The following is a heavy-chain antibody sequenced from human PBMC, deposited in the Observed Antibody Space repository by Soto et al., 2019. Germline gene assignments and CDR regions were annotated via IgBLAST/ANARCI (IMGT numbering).Heavy chain of an antibody. CDR3: ARDLGTRGAFDI. J-gene: IGHJ3*02. CDR2: ISSSSSYI. CDR1: GFTFSSYS. Sequence: PGGSLRLSCAASGFTFSSYSMNWVRQAPGKGLEWVSSISSSSSYIYYADSVKGRFTISRDNAKNSLYLQMKSLRTEDTFVYYWARDLGTRGAFDIWGQGTMVTVPS. V-gene: IGHV3-21*01. D-gene: IGHD1-26*01.